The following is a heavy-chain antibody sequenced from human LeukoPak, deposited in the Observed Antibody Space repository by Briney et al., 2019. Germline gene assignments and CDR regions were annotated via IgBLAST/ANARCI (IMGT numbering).Heavy chain of an antibody. CDR1: GLSFSSSW. D-gene: IGHD3-10*01. CDR2: IKQDGSEK. V-gene: IGHV3-7*04. CDR3: ARDYGSGNFDY. J-gene: IGHJ4*02. Sequence: GGSLRLSCAASGLSFSSSWMSWVRQAPGKGLEWVPGIKQDGSEKYYVDSVKGRFTISRDNAKNSLYLQMNSLRAEDTAVYYCARDYGSGNFDYWGQGTLVTVSA.